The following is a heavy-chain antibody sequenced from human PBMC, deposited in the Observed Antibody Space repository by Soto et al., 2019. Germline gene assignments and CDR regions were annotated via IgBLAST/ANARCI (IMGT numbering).Heavy chain of an antibody. D-gene: IGHD5-12*01. V-gene: IGHV3-21*01. CDR3: ARARGNDWYSDY. Sequence: GGSLRLSCTASGFTFSEYSMSWVRQAPGKGLEWVSSITHSGTYVYYADSVKGRFTISRDSASNSLFLQMTSLRAEDTAVYHCARARGNDWYSDYWGQGTLVTVS. CDR1: GFTFSEYS. J-gene: IGHJ4*02. CDR2: ITHSGTYV.